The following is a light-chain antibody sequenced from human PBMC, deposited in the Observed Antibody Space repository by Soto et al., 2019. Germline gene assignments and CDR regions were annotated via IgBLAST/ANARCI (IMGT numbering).Light chain of an antibody. J-gene: IGKJ2*01. CDR1: QSVSSTF. V-gene: IGKV3-20*01. CDR2: GAS. Sequence: EIVLTQSPGTLSLSPGEGATLSCRASQSVSSTFLAWYQQKPGQAPRLLIYGASSRATGIPDRFSGSGSGTDFTLTISRLEPEDFAVYYCQQYGNSRYIFGQGTKVDSK. CDR3: QQYGNSRYI.